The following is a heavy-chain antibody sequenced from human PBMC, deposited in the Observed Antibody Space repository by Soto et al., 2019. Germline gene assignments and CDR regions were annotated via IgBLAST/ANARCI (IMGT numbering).Heavy chain of an antibody. Sequence: GGSLRLSCAASGFTFSSYAMSWVRQAPGKGLEWVSAISGSGGSTYYGDSVKGRFTSSGDNSKNTLYLQMNSLRAEDTAVYYCAKDDLGYCSGGSGYSSPYYYYGMDVWGQGTTVTVSS. D-gene: IGHD2-15*01. CDR3: AKDDLGYCSGGSGYSSPYYYYGMDV. V-gene: IGHV3-23*01. CDR1: GFTFSSYA. J-gene: IGHJ6*02. CDR2: ISGSGGST.